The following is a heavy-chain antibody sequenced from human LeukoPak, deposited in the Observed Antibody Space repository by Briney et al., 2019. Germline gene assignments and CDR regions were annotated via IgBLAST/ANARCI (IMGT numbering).Heavy chain of an antibody. CDR1: GFTFSNYA. J-gene: IGHJ6*02. Sequence: GGSLRLSCAASGFTFSNYAMHWVRQAPGKGLEWVALVSYDGSNKYYADSVEGRFTISRDNSKNTLYLQMNSLRPEDTAVYYCARDQGFRYGMDVWGQGTTVTVSS. CDR2: VSYDGSNK. V-gene: IGHV3-30-3*01. CDR3: ARDQGFRYGMDV.